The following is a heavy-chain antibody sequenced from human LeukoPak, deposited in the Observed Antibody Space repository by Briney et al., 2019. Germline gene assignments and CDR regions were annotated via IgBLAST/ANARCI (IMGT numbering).Heavy chain of an antibody. Sequence: SETLSLTCAVYGGSFSGYYWSWIRQPPGKGLEWIGEINHSGSTNYNPSLKSRVTISVDTSKNQFSLKLSSVTAADTAVYYCARGGRRDGYNSPPCYSDYWGQGTLVTVSS. V-gene: IGHV4-34*01. CDR3: ARGGRRDGYNSPPCYSDY. D-gene: IGHD5-24*01. CDR2: INHSGST. J-gene: IGHJ4*02. CDR1: GGSFSGYY.